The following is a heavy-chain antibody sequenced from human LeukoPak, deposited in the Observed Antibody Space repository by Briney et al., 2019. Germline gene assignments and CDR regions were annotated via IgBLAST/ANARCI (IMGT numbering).Heavy chain of an antibody. J-gene: IGHJ4*02. D-gene: IGHD5-12*01. CDR3: ARQPGGYSGPFDY. CDR2: VYYSVST. Sequence: KASETLSLTCSVSGGSISSSSYYWGWIRQPPGKGLEWVASVYYSVSTYYNPSLESRVTMSVGTSKNQFSLKLSSVTAADTAVYYCARQPGGYSGPFDYWGQGTLVTVSS. V-gene: IGHV4-39*01. CDR1: GGSISSSSYY.